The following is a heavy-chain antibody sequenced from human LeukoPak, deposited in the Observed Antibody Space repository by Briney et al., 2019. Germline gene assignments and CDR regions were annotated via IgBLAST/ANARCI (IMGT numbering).Heavy chain of an antibody. CDR2: ISSSGHTI. CDR1: EFTLTSYE. D-gene: IGHD6-6*01. Sequence: GGSLRLSCEASEFTLTSYELNWVRQAPGKGLEWVSYISSSGHTISYADSVKGRFTISRDNAKNSLYLQVISVRAEDTAVYYCARGPSIAARYDAFDIWGPGTMVTVSS. J-gene: IGHJ3*02. V-gene: IGHV3-48*03. CDR3: ARGPSIAARYDAFDI.